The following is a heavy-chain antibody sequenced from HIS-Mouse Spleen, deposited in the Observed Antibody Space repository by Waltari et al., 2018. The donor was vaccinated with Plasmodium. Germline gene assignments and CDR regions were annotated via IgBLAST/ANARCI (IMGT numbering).Heavy chain of an antibody. CDR3: AKSSKGTGDLWDY. Sequence: EVQLLESGGGLVQPGGSLRLSCAASGFTFSSYAMSWVRQAPGEGRGWVSAIGGSGVSTYYSDCGKGRFTIARDNSKNTLYLQMNSLRAEDTSVYYCAKSSKGTGDLWDYWGQGTLVTVSS. V-gene: IGHV3-23*01. CDR1: GFTFSSYA. D-gene: IGHD7-27*01. CDR2: IGGSGVST. J-gene: IGHJ4*02.